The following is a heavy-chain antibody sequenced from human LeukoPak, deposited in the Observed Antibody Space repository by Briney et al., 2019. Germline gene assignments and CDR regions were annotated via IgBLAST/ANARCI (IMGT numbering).Heavy chain of an antibody. V-gene: IGHV4-4*09. CDR1: GGSISSYY. CDR3: ARGAGSSGYYY. D-gene: IGHD3-22*01. J-gene: IGHJ4*02. CDR2: IYTSGST. Sequence: SETLSLTCTVSGGSISSYYWSWIRQPPGKGLEWIVYIYTSGSTNYNPSLKSRVTISVDTSKNQFSLKLSSVTAADTAVYYCARGAGSSGYYYWGQGTLVTVSS.